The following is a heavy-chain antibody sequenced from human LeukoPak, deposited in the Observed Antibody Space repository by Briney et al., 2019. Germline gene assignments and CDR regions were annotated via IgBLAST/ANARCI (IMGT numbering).Heavy chain of an antibody. CDR1: GFTFSSYS. V-gene: IGHV3-21*01. CDR2: TSSSSSYI. Sequence: GGSLRLSCAASGFTFSSYSMNWVRQAPGKGLEWVSSTSSSSSYIYYADSVKGRFTISRDNAKNSLYLQMNSLRAEDTAVCYCARDPGSSSGFDAFDIWGQGTMVTVSS. J-gene: IGHJ3*02. CDR3: ARDPGSSSGFDAFDI. D-gene: IGHD6-19*01.